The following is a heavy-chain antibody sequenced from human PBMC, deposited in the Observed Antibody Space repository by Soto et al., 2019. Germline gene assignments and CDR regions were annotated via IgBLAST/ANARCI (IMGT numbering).Heavy chain of an antibody. CDR1: GGTFSSYA. Sequence: QVQLVQSGAEVKKPGSSVRVSCKASGGTFSSYAISWVRQAPGQGLEWMAGIITIFGTENYAQKFQGRVTSTADESTSTAYMELSSLRSADTAVYYCARDRIAGSKYYYGMDVWGQGTTVTVSS. V-gene: IGHV1-69*01. D-gene: IGHD4-4*01. J-gene: IGHJ6*02. CDR3: ARDRIAGSKYYYGMDV. CDR2: IITIFGTE.